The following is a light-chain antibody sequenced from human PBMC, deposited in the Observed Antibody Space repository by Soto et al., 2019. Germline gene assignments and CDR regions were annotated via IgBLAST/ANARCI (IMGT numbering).Light chain of an antibody. CDR3: QQYNNWPPIT. CDR2: DTS. CDR1: QSVSSY. J-gene: IGKJ5*01. V-gene: IGKV3-15*01. Sequence: EIVLTQSPGTLSLSPGERATLSCRASQSVSSYLAWYQQKPGQAPRLLIYDTSNRATGIPDRFSGSGSGTEFTLTISRLQSEDFAVYYCQQYNNWPPITVGQGTRLEIK.